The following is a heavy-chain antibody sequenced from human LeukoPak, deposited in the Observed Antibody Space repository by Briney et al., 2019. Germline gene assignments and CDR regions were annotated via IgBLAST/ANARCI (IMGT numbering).Heavy chain of an antibody. CDR1: GFTFSSYS. Sequence: PGGSLRLSCAASGFTFSSYSMNWVRQAPGKGLEWVSSISSSSSYTYYADSVKGRFTISRDNAKNSLYLQMNSLRAEDTAVYYCARDKSSSWSPPDYWGQGTLVTVSS. J-gene: IGHJ4*02. CDR2: ISSSSSYT. CDR3: ARDKSSSWSPPDY. V-gene: IGHV3-21*01. D-gene: IGHD6-13*01.